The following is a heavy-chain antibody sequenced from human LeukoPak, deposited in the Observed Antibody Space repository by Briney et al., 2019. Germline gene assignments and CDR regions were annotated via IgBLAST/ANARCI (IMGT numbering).Heavy chain of an antibody. CDR3: VKNWGNKDHWNLSDP. D-gene: IGHD1-1*01. CDR2: ISSNGGST. Sequence: GGSLRLSCSASGFTFSSYAMHWVRQAPGKGLEYVSAISSNGGSTYYADSVKGRFTISRDNSKNTLYLQMSSLRAEDTAVYYWVKNWGNKDHWNLSDPWGQGTLVTVSS. J-gene: IGHJ5*02. CDR1: GFTFSSYA. V-gene: IGHV3-64D*06.